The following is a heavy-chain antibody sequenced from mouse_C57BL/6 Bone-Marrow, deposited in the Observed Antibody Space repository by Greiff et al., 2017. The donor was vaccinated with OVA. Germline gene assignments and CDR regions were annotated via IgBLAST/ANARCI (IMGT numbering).Heavy chain of an antibody. D-gene: IGHD2-5*01. J-gene: IGHJ2*01. CDR1: GYTFTSYW. CDR2: IYPGSGST. CDR3: ASSPPTIVTTFFDY. Sequence: VQLQQSGAELVKPGASVKMSCKASGYTFTSYWITWVKQRPGQGLEWIGDIYPGSGSTNYNEKFKSKATLTVDTSSSTAYMQLSSLTSEDSAVYYCASSPPTIVTTFFDYWGQGTTLTVSS. V-gene: IGHV1-55*01.